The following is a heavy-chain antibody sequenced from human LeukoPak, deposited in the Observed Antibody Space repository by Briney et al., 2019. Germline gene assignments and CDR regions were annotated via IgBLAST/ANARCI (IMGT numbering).Heavy chain of an antibody. CDR2: IYYSGST. D-gene: IGHD3-22*01. J-gene: IGHJ6*03. CDR1: GGSISSSSYY. CDR3: ARDYYDSSGYSLFDYYMDV. V-gene: IGHV4-39*07. Sequence: SETLSLTCTVSGGSISSSSYYWGWIRQPPGKGLEWIGSIYYSGSTYYNPSLKSRVTISVDTSKNQFSLKLSSVTAADTAVYYCARDYYDSSGYSLFDYYMDVWGKGTTVTVSS.